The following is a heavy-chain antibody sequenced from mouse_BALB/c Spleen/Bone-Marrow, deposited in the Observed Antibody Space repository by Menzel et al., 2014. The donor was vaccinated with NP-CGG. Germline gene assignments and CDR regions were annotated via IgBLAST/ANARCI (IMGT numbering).Heavy chain of an antibody. V-gene: IGHV1-80*01. CDR1: GYAFSSYW. J-gene: IGHJ2*01. CDR2: IYPGDGDT. CDR3: ARRKVDGPFDY. D-gene: IGHD2-3*01. Sequence: QVQLQQSGAELVRPGSSVKISCKASGYAFSSYWMNWVKQRPGQGLEWIGQIYPGDGDTNYNGNFKGKATLTADKSSSTAYMQLSSLTSEDSAVYFCARRKVDGPFDYWGQGTTLTVSS.